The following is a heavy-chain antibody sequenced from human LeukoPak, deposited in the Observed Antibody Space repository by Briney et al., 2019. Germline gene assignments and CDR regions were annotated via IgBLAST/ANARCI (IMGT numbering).Heavy chain of an antibody. V-gene: IGHV1-69*13. D-gene: IGHD3-10*01. CDR3: ARELMWDYYGSGSYN. J-gene: IGHJ4*02. Sequence: GASVKVSCKASGGTFSSYAISWVRQAPGQGLEWMGGIISIFGTANYAQKFQGRVTITADESTRTAYMELSSLRSEDTAVYYCARELMWDYYGSGSYNWGQGTLVTVSS. CDR2: IISIFGTA. CDR1: GGTFSSYA.